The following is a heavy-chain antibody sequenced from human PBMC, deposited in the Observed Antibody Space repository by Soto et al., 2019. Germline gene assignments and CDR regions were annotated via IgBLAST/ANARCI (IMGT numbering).Heavy chain of an antibody. J-gene: IGHJ1*01. D-gene: IGHD3-22*01. CDR2: INPSGGST. CDR1: GYTLTSYY. Sequence: ASVKVSCKASGYTLTSYYMHWVRQAPGQGLEWMGIINPSGGSTSYAQKFQGRVTMTRDTSTSTVYMELSSLRSEDTAVYSCARDTAVGYYASSGYSPFGYSGQGTLVTVSS. V-gene: IGHV1-46*01. CDR3: ARDTAVGYYASSGYSPFGY.